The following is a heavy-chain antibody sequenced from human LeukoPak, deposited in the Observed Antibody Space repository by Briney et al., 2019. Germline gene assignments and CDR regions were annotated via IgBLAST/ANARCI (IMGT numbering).Heavy chain of an antibody. Sequence: ASVKVSCKASGYAFGTYFIHWMRQAPGQGLEWRGRIDPSRGWTHLPRKFQGRVTVTRDTSTTTVDMELSSLTSEDTALYYCVREMDGGDFDYWGQGTLVTVSS. CDR3: VREMDGGDFDY. CDR1: GYAFGTYF. D-gene: IGHD3-10*01. CDR2: IDPSRGWT. J-gene: IGHJ4*02. V-gene: IGHV1-46*01.